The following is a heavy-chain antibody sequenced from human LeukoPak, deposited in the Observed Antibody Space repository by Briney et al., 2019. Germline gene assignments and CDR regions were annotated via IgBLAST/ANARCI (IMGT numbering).Heavy chain of an antibody. Sequence: ASVKVSCTASGYTFTSYGISWVRQAPGQGLEWMGWISAYNGNTNYAQKLQGRVTMTTDTSTSTAYMELRSLRSDDTAVYYCAREGYYDSSGYVSSVVYWGQGTLVTVSS. CDR1: GYTFTSYG. V-gene: IGHV1-18*01. D-gene: IGHD3-22*01. CDR3: AREGYYDSSGYVSSVVY. CDR2: ISAYNGNT. J-gene: IGHJ4*02.